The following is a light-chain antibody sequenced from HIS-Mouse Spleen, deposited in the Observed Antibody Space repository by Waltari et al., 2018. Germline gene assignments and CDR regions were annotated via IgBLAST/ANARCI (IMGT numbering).Light chain of an antibody. J-gene: IGKJ1*01. V-gene: IGKV1-5*03. Sequence: DIQMTQSPSTLSASVGDRVTITCRASQSISSWLAWYQQKPGKAPKLLIYKASSLESGVPSRFSGSGSGTEFNLTIISLQPDDFATYYCQQSGTFGQGTKVEIK. CDR2: KAS. CDR1: QSISSW. CDR3: QQSGT.